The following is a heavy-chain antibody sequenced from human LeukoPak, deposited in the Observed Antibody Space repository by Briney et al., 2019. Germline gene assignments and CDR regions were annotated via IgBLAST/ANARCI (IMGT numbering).Heavy chain of an antibody. D-gene: IGHD1-26*01. CDR2: ISSTGGST. CDR1: GFTFSSYA. CDR3: AKALVGASVFDY. Sequence: SGGSLRLSCAASGFTFSSYAMSWVRQAPGKGLEWVSSISSTGGSTYYADSVKGRFTIFRDNSKNTLYLQMNSLRAEDTAVYYCAKALVGASVFDYWGQGTLVTVSS. V-gene: IGHV3-23*01. J-gene: IGHJ4*02.